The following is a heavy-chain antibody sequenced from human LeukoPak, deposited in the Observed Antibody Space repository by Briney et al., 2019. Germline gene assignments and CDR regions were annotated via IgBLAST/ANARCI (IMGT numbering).Heavy chain of an antibody. CDR1: GGSISSYY. V-gene: IGHV4-59*01. CDR3: ARVAGGGGVYYYYYMDV. Sequence: PSETLSLTCTVSGGSISSYYWSWIRQPPGKGLEWIGYIYYSGSTNYNPSLKSRVTISVDTSKNQFSLRLSSVTAADTAVYYCARVAGGGGVYYYYYMDVWGQGTMVTVSS. D-gene: IGHD2-21*01. CDR2: IYYSGST. J-gene: IGHJ6*03.